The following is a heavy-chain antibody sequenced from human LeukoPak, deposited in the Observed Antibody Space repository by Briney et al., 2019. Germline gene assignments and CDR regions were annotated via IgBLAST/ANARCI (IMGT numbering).Heavy chain of an antibody. V-gene: IGHV4-59*11. CDR2: IYYSGST. Sequence: SETLSLTCSVSGGSISSHYWSWIRQPPGQGLEWIGYIYYSGSTKYNPSLKSRVAISVDTSKNQFSLKLSSVTAADTAVYYCARGGTTVTPGLLWFDPWGQGTLVTVSS. J-gene: IGHJ5*02. D-gene: IGHD4-17*01. CDR1: GGSISSHY. CDR3: ARGGTTVTPGLLWFDP.